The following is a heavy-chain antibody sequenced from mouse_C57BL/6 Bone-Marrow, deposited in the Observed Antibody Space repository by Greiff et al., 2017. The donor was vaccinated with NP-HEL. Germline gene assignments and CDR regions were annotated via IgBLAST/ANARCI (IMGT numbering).Heavy chain of an antibody. D-gene: IGHD1-1*01. V-gene: IGHV5-12*01. CDR2: ISNGGGST. CDR3: ARQGAYYGSSYWYFDV. CDR1: GFTFSDYY. Sequence: EVKVEESGGGLVQPGGSLKLSCAASGFTFSDYYMYWVRQTPEKRLEWVAYISNGGGSTYYLDTVKGRFTISRDNAKNTLYLQMSRLKSEDTAMYYCARQGAYYGSSYWYFDVWGTGTTVTVSS. J-gene: IGHJ1*03.